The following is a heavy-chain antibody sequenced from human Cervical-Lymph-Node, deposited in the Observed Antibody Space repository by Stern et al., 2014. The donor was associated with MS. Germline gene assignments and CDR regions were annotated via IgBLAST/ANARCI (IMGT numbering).Heavy chain of an antibody. V-gene: IGHV1-2*06. J-gene: IGHJ6*02. CDR1: GYTFTDYY. D-gene: IGHD1-1*01. CDR3: ARDNAGHDMDV. CDR2: INPNSGDT. Sequence: QVQLVQSGAEVKEPGASVKVSCKSSGYTFTDYYIHWVRQAPGQGLEWMGRINPNSGDTKIAQKFQGRVTMTRDTSIGTGYMELSRLKFDDTAVYFCARDNAGHDMDVWGQGTTVTVSS.